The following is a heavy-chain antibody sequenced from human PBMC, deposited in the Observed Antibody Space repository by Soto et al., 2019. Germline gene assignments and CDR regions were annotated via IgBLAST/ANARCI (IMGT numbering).Heavy chain of an antibody. CDR2: INPNSGGT. V-gene: IGHV1-2*02. CDR3: ARESSSSWYKWFDP. CDR1: GYTFTGYY. D-gene: IGHD6-13*01. Sequence: SVKVSCKASGYTFTGYYMHWVRQAPGQGLEWMGWINPNSGGTNYAQKFQGRVTMTRDTSISTAYMELSRLRSDDTAVYYCARESSSSWYKWFDPWGQGTLVTVSS. J-gene: IGHJ5*02.